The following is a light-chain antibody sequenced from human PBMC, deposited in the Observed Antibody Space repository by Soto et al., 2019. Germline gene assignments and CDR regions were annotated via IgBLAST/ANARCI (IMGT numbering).Light chain of an antibody. V-gene: IGKV1-5*01. J-gene: IGKJ1*01. Sequence: DIQMTQSPSTLSASVGDRVTITCRASQSISSWLAWYQQKPGKAPKLLIYDASSLESGVPSRFSGSGSGTEFTLTISSLQPDDFPTYYCQQYNSYLRTFGQGTKVEIK. CDR1: QSISSW. CDR2: DAS. CDR3: QQYNSYLRT.